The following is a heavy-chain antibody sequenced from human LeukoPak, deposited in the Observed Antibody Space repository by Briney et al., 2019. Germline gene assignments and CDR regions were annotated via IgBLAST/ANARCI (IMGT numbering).Heavy chain of an antibody. J-gene: IGHJ6*02. CDR3: AREGYYDSGSPYGMDV. Sequence: GGSLRLSCAAPGFTVSSNYMSWVRQAPGKGLEWVSVVYSGGSTNYADSVKGRFTISRDNSKNTLYLQMNSLRAEDTAVYYCAREGYYDSGSPYGMDVWGQGTTVTVSS. CDR1: GFTVSSNY. CDR2: VYSGGST. D-gene: IGHD3-10*01. V-gene: IGHV3-66*01.